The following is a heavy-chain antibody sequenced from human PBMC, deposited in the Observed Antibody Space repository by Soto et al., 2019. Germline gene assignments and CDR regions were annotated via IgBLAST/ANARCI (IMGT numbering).Heavy chain of an antibody. V-gene: IGHV4-4*07. Sequence: QVSLQESGPGLVRSSETLSLTCTVSNDSFTSYYWSWIRQSAGRGLEWIGRVHVTGNIHYNPSLRSRVTMSSDSSSSQFFLRLTSVTAVDTAVYYCARDAKFSLSWYYYQGIDVWGPGTTVTVTS. CDR3: ARDAKFSLSWYYYQGIDV. CDR2: VHVTGNI. D-gene: IGHD2-8*01. J-gene: IGHJ6*02. CDR1: NDSFTSYY.